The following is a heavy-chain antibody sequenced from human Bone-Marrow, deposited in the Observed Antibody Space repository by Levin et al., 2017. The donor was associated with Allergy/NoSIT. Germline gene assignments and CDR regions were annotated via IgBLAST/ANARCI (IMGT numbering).Heavy chain of an antibody. CDR3: AREEYGDSFFDY. V-gene: IGHV3-33*01. Sequence: PGGSLRLSCAASGFTFSSYGMHWVRQAPGKGLEWVAVIWYDGSNKYYADSVKGRFTISRDNSKNTLYLQMNSLRAEDTAVYYCAREEYGDSFFDYWGQGTLVTVSS. J-gene: IGHJ4*02. CDR1: GFTFSSYG. D-gene: IGHD4-17*01. CDR2: IWYDGSNK.